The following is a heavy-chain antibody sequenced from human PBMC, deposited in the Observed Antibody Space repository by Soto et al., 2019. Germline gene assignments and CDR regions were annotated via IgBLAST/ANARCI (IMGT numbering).Heavy chain of an antibody. D-gene: IGHD3-3*01. V-gene: IGHV3-48*01. Sequence: GASLQSSYEACGLIVSSYGRNWARQKTGRGLEWLSHITSTSNNIYYADSVKGRFTISRDNAKNSLYLQMNSLRAEDTAVYYGGIPFLKAVPAFRRQGTFDL. CDR3: GIPFLKAVPAFRRQGTFDL. CDR2: ITSTSNNI. CDR1: GLIVSSYG. J-gene: IGHJ2*01.